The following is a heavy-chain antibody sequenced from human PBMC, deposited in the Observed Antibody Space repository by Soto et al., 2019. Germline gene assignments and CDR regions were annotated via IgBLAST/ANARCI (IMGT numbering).Heavy chain of an antibody. CDR3: AKGRGGSGSLTPRVDF. CDR2: VGGNSVST. J-gene: IGHJ4*02. Sequence: EVRLLESGGDFIQPGGSLRLSCAASGFTFSSSAMSWVRQAPDKGLEWVSAVGGNSVSTFYADSVKGRFTISKDSSKNTLFLQMNSVRAEDTALYYCAKGRGGSGSLTPRVDFWGQGTLVTVSS. CDR1: GFTFSSSA. D-gene: IGHD3-10*01. V-gene: IGHV3-23*01.